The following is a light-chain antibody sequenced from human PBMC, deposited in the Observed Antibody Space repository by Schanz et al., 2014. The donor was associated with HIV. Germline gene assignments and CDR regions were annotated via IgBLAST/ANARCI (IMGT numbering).Light chain of an antibody. Sequence: QSALTQPASVSGSPGQSITISCTGTSRDIGGYNYLSWYQQHPGKAPKLILYDVDNRPAGVSNRFSGSKSGNTASLTISGLRAEDEADYYCSSFAGSNIPWVFGGGTKLTVL. CDR2: DVD. CDR1: SRDIGGYNY. J-gene: IGLJ3*02. V-gene: IGLV2-14*03. CDR3: SSFAGSNIPWV.